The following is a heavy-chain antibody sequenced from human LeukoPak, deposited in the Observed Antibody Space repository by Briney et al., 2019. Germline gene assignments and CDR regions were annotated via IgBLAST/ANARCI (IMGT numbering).Heavy chain of an antibody. CDR2: ISGGGGST. Sequence: GGSLRLSCAASGFTFSSYSMSWVRQAPGKGLEWVSAISGGGGSTYYADSVKGRFTVSRDNSKNTLYLQMNSLRAEDTAVYYCAKVSRSYYGPGSYQDYGGRGTLVTVSS. J-gene: IGHJ4*02. V-gene: IGHV3-23*01. CDR3: AKVSRSYYGPGSYQDY. D-gene: IGHD3-10*01. CDR1: GFTFSSYS.